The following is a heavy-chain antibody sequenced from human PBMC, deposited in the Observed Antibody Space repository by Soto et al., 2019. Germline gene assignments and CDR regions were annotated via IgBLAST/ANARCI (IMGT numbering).Heavy chain of an antibody. CDR2: ISGSGGST. Sequence: EVQLLESGGGLVQPGGSLRLSSAASGFTFSSYAMSWVRQAPGKGLEWVSAISGSGGSTYYADSVKGRFTISRDNSKNTLYLQMNSLRAEDTAVYYCAKDGAYCGGDCYSIKFDYWGQGTLVTVSS. D-gene: IGHD2-21*02. V-gene: IGHV3-23*01. J-gene: IGHJ4*02. CDR3: AKDGAYCGGDCYSIKFDY. CDR1: GFTFSSYA.